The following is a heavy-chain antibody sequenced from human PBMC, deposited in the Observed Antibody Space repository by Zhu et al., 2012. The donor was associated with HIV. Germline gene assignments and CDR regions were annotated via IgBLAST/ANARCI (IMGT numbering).Heavy chain of an antibody. Sequence: QVQLQQWGAGLLKPAETLSLTCAGYGGSFTAYYWSWFRQPPGKGLEWIGEINHSGSTNYNPSLKSRVIISVDTSKNQFSLNLSSVTAADTAVYYCAREWGSGSGTQGAYDFWGQGTVVTVSS. CDR2: INHSGST. D-gene: IGHD6-19*01. J-gene: IGHJ3*01. CDR3: AREWGSGSGTQGAYDF. V-gene: IGHV4-34*01. CDR1: GGSFTAYY.